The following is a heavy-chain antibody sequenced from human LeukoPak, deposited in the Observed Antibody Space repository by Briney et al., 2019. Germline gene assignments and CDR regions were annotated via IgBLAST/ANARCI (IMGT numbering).Heavy chain of an antibody. CDR2: INGDGSST. Sequence: PGGSLRLSCAASGFTFRSYWMHWVRQAPGKGLVWVSRINGDGSSTSYEDSVKGRFTISRDNAKNTLYLQMNSLRAEDTAVYHCVRVGGRSSIGGDCWGQGTLVTVSS. J-gene: IGHJ4*02. CDR1: GFTFRSYW. D-gene: IGHD3-10*01. CDR3: VRVGGRSSIGGDC. V-gene: IGHV3-74*01.